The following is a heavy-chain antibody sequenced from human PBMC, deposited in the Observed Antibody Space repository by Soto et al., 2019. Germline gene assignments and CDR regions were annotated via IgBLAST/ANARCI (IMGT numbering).Heavy chain of an antibody. CDR3: ARDADY. J-gene: IGHJ4*02. CDR1: GFTFSDFS. Sequence: PGGSLRLSCVASGFTFSDFSMNWVRQAPGKGLEWVSYIGGGSSTIYYADSVKGRFTISRDNAKNSLYLQMNSLRAEDTAVYYCARDADYWGQGTLVTVSS. V-gene: IGHV3-48*04. CDR2: IGGGSSTI.